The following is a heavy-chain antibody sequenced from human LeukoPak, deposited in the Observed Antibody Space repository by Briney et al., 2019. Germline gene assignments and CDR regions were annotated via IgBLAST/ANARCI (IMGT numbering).Heavy chain of an antibody. V-gene: IGHV1-69*13. CDR3: ARVPVGATTGYYFDY. Sequence: ASVKVSCKASGGTFSSYGISWVRQAPGQGLEWMGGIIPIFGTANYAQKFQGRVTITADESTSTAYMELSSLRSEDTAVYYCARVPVGATTGYYFDYWGQGTLVTVSS. D-gene: IGHD1-26*01. CDR1: GGTFSSYG. CDR2: IIPIFGTA. J-gene: IGHJ4*02.